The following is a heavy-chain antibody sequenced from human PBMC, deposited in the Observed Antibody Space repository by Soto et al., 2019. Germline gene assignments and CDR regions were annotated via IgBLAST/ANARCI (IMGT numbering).Heavy chain of an antibody. CDR1: DGSFSGYY. J-gene: IGHJ6*02. Sequence: SETLSLTCAVYDGSFSGYYWSWIRQPPGKGLEWIGEINHSGSTNYIPSLKSRVTMTRDTSISTAYMELSRLRSDDTAVYYCAREWDYYDSSGYAGSYGMDVWGQGTTVTVSS. CDR2: INHSGST. D-gene: IGHD3-22*01. V-gene: IGHV4-34*10. CDR3: AREWDYYDSSGYAGSYGMDV.